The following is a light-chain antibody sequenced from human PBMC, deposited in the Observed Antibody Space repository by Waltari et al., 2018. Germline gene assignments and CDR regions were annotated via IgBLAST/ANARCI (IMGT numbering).Light chain of an antibody. Sequence: QSVLTQPASVSGSPGQSVTISCTGTSSDIGGYKFVSWYQQHPGKAPKIIIFEVNNRPSGVSILFSGSKSDNTASLTIPGLQAEDEADYYCSSYTSGTTLVAFGGGTRLTVL. CDR2: EVN. V-gene: IGLV2-14*01. J-gene: IGLJ2*01. CDR3: SSYTSGTTLVA. CDR1: SSDIGGYKF.